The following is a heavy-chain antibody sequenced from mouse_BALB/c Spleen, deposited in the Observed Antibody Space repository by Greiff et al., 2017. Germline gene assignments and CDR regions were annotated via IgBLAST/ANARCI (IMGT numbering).Heavy chain of an antibody. CDR1: GFAFSSYD. V-gene: IGHV5-12-1*01. CDR3: AKDRRMYGNSGDYYAMDY. D-gene: IGHD2-10*02. J-gene: IGHJ4*01. Sequence: EVMLVESGGGLVKPGGSLKLSCAASGFAFSSYDMSWVRQTPEKRLEWVAYISSGGGSTYYPDTVKGRFTISRDNAKNTLYLQMSSLKSEDTAMYYCAKDRRMYGNSGDYYAMDYWGQGTSVTVSS. CDR2: ISSGGGST.